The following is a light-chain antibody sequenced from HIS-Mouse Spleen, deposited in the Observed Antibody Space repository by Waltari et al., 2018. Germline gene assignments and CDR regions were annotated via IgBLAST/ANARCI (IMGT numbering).Light chain of an antibody. Sequence: QSALTQPASVSGSPGQSITISCTGTISDGGGYNYVSWYQQHPGKAPKLMIYEVSKRPSGVSNRFSGSKSGNTASLTISGLQAEDEADYYCSSYTSSSTSPYVFGTGTKVTVL. CDR2: EVS. CDR1: ISDGGGYNY. J-gene: IGLJ1*01. CDR3: SSYTSSSTSPYV. V-gene: IGLV2-14*01.